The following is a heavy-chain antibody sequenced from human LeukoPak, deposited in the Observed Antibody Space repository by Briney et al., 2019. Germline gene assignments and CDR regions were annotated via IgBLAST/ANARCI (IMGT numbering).Heavy chain of an antibody. D-gene: IGHD1-14*01. CDR2: ISSSSSTI. V-gene: IGHV3-48*01. Sequence: GGSLRLSCGASGFIFNSYEMNWVRQAPGKGLEWVSYISSSSSTIYYADSVKGRFTISRDNAKNSLYLQMNSLRAEDTAVYYCARSQITGAFDIWGQGTMVTVSS. J-gene: IGHJ3*02. CDR1: GFIFNSYE. CDR3: ARSQITGAFDI.